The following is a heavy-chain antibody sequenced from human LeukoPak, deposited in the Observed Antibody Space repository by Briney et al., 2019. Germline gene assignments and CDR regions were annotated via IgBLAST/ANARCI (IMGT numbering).Heavy chain of an antibody. CDR1: GASITSGAYY. V-gene: IGHV4-31*03. D-gene: IGHD2-2*01. CDR2: SSYSGSA. CDR3: ARYYCASSRCPGVDY. Sequence: KPSQTLSLTCTVSGASITSGAYYWTWIRQHPGEGLEWIGYSSYSGSAYYNPSLKSRVTISVDTSKSQFSLKLSSVTAADTAVHYCARYYCASSRCPGVDYWGQGTLVTVSS. J-gene: IGHJ4*02.